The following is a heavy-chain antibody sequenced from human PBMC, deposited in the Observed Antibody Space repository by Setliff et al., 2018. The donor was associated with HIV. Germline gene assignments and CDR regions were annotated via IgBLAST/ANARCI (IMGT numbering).Heavy chain of an antibody. V-gene: IGHV1-69*10. CDR3: ASNEDFDWLGGDAFDI. CDR1: GGTFSSYA. J-gene: IGHJ3*02. CDR2: IIPILGIA. D-gene: IGHD3-9*01. Sequence: SVKVSCKASGGTFSSYAISWVRQAPGQGLEWMGGIIPILGIANYAQKFQGRVTITADKSTGTAYMELSSLRSEDTAVYYCASNEDFDWLGGDAFDIWGQGTMVT.